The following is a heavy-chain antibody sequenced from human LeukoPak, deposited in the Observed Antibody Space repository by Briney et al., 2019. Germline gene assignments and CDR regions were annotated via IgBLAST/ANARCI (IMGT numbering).Heavy chain of an antibody. D-gene: IGHD4-17*01. Sequence: SETLSLTCAVYGGSFSGYYWSWIRQPPGKGLEWIGEINHSGSTNYNPSLKSRVTISVDTSKNQFSLKLSSVTAADTAVYYCASRDGDPYYYYYGMGVWGQGTTVTVSS. CDR3: ASRDGDPYYYYYGMGV. J-gene: IGHJ6*02. CDR1: GGSFSGYY. V-gene: IGHV4-34*01. CDR2: INHSGST.